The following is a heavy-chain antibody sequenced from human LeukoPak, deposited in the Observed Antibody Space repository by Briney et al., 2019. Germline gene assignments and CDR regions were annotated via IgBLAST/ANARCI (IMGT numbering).Heavy chain of an antibody. CDR2: LWYDGNTQ. CDR1: GFTFNDFG. V-gene: IGHV3-33*01. D-gene: IGHD3/OR15-3a*01. CDR3: ARGYEGLVVMTDKSFDY. Sequence: QPGRSLRLSCAASGFTFNDFGMHWVRQAPGKGLEWVAVLWYDGNTQYYADSVKGRFTISRDNSKNTLYLQMNSLRAEDTAVYYCARGYEGLVVMTDKSFDYWGQGTLVSVSS. J-gene: IGHJ4*02.